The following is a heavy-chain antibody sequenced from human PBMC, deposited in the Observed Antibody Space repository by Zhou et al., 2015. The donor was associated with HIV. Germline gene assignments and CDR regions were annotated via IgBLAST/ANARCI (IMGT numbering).Heavy chain of an antibody. V-gene: IGHV1-69*12. CDR1: GGTFRSYT. CDR3: ARPVEGGQAYTHYY. D-gene: IGHD2-2*02. CDR2: IIPIFGTG. Sequence: QVQLVQSGAEVKKPGSSVKISCKASGGTFRSYTISWVRQAPGQGLEWMGGIIPIFGTGNYAQKFQGRLTITADESTTTAYMELNSLKSEDTAIYYCARPVEGGQAYTHYYWGQGTLVTVSS. J-gene: IGHJ4*02.